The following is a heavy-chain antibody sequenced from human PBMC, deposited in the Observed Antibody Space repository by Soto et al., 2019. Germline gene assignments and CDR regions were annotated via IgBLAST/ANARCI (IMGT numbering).Heavy chain of an antibody. D-gene: IGHD6-13*01. CDR3: ARTLLNTGIAAAGIDYYYYYGMDV. Sequence: GGSLRLSCAASGFTVSSNYMSWVRQAPGKGLEWVSVIYSGGSTYYADSVKGRFTISRDNSKNTLYLHMNSLRAEDTAVYYCARTLLNTGIAAAGIDYYYYYGMDVWGQGTTVTVSS. CDR1: GFTVSSNY. J-gene: IGHJ6*02. CDR2: IYSGGST. V-gene: IGHV3-53*01.